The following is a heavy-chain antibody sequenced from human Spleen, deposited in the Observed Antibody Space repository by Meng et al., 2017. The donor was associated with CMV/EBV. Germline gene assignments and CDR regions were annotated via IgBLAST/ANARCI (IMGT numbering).Heavy chain of an antibody. CDR1: GGSISSSSYY. J-gene: IGHJ5*02. CDR2: IYYSGST. Sequence: LQRQESGPVLVKPSETLSLTCTVSGGSISSSSYYWGWIRQPPGKGLEWIGSIYYSGSTYYNPSLKSRVTISVDTSKNQFSLKLSSVTAADTAVYYCARPRAGQTGWFDPWGQGTLVTVSS. V-gene: IGHV4-39*07. CDR3: ARPRAGQTGWFDP. D-gene: IGHD3-10*01.